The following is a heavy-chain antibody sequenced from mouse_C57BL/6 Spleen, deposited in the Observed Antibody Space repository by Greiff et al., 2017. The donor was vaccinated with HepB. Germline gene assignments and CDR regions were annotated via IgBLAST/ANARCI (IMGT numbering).Heavy chain of an antibody. CDR1: GFNIKDDY. D-gene: IGHD2-5*01. J-gene: IGHJ3*01. CDR3: THSNSWFAY. Sequence: EVQLQESGAELVRPGASVKLSCTASGFNIKDDYMHWVKQRPEQGLEWIGWIDPENGDTEYASKFQGKATITADTSSNTAYLQLSSLTSEDTAVYYCTHSNSWFAYWGQGTLVTVSA. CDR2: IDPENGDT. V-gene: IGHV14-4*01.